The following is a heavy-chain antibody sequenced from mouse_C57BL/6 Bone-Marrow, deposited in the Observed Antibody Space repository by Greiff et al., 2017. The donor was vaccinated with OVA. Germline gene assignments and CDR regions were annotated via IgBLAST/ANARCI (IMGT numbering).Heavy chain of an antibody. J-gene: IGHJ4*01. V-gene: IGHV5-4*01. CDR1: GFTFSSYA. CDR3: ARDLTMIKNAMGY. D-gene: IGHD2-4*01. Sequence: EVKLVESGGGLVKPGGSLKLSCAASGFTFSSYAMSWVRQTPEKRLEWVATISDGGSYTYYPDNVKGRFTISRDNAKNNLYLQMSHLKSEDTAMYYCARDLTMIKNAMGYWGQGTSVTVSS. CDR2: ISDGGSYT.